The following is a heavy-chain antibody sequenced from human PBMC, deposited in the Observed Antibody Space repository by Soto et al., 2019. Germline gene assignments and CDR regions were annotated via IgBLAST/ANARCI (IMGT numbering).Heavy chain of an antibody. CDR3: ARGTPFGR. CDR2: INHSGST. Sequence: SETPFPTYAVFGGVFCGFYVSWIRQPPGKGLEWIGEINHSGSTNYNPSLKSRVTISVDTSKNQFSLKLSSVTAADTAVYYCARGTPFGRWGQGTLVTSPQ. J-gene: IGHJ4*02. V-gene: IGHV4-34*01. CDR1: GGVFCGFY. D-gene: IGHD3-3*01.